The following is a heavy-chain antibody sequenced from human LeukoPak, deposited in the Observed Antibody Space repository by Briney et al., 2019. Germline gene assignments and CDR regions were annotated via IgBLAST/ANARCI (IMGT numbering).Heavy chain of an antibody. CDR3: ARTYYYDSSGYYPYYFDY. CDR2: INPNSGGT. Sequence: ASVKVSCKASGYTFTGYYMHWVRQAPGQGLEWMGWINPNSGGTNYAQKLQGRVTMTTDTSTSTAYMELRSLRSDDTAVYYCARTYYYDSSGYYPYYFDYWGQGTLVTVSS. J-gene: IGHJ4*02. CDR1: GYTFTGYY. V-gene: IGHV1-2*02. D-gene: IGHD3-22*01.